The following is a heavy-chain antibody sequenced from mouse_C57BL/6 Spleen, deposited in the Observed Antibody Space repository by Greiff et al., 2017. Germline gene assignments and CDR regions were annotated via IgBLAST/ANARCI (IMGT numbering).Heavy chain of an antibody. CDR1: GYTFTSYW. V-gene: IGHV1-7*01. J-gene: IGHJ2*01. D-gene: IGHD2-3*01. CDR3: ARGGYYNYFDD. CDR2: INPSSGYT. Sequence: QVQLQQSGAELAKPGASVKLSCKASGYTFTSYWMHWVKQRPGQGLEWIGYINPSSGYTKYTQKFKDKATLSADNSSSTAYMKLSSLTYEDSAVYYCARGGYYNYFDDWGQGTTLTVSS.